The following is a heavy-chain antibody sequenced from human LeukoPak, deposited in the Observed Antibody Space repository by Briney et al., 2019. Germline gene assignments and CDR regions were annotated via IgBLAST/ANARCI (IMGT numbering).Heavy chain of an antibody. CDR3: ARLHYGGNYGYYYYYMDV. Sequence: SETLSLTCTVSGGSISSSSYYWGWIRQPPGKGLEWIGSIFYTGSTYYNPSLKSRVTISVDTSKNQFSPKLSSVTAADTAVYYCARLHYGGNYGYYYYYMDVWGKGTTVTVSS. CDR2: IFYTGST. D-gene: IGHD4-23*01. V-gene: IGHV4-39*01. CDR1: GGSISSSSYY. J-gene: IGHJ6*03.